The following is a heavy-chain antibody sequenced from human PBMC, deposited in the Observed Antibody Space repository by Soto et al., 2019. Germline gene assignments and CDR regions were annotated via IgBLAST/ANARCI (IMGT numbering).Heavy chain of an antibody. Sequence: QVQLQESGPGLVKPSQTLSLTCTVSGGSISSGGYYWSWIRQHPGKGLEWIGYIYYSGSTYYNPSLKSRVTISVDTSKNQFSLKLSSVTAADTAVYYCAREQARVVPADHYYYGMDVWGQGTTVPVSS. V-gene: IGHV4-31*03. CDR2: IYYSGST. CDR3: AREQARVVPADHYYYGMDV. D-gene: IGHD2-2*01. J-gene: IGHJ6*02. CDR1: GGSISSGGYY.